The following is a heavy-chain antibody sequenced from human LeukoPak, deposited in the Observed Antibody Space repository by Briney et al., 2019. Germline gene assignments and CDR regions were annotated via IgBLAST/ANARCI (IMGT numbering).Heavy chain of an antibody. CDR2: IYYSGST. CDR3: ASGSSGWYGGLDY. J-gene: IGHJ4*02. Sequence: SETLSLTCAVCGGSFSGYYWGWIRQPPGKGLEWIGSIYYSGSTYYNPSLKSRVTISVDTSKNQFSLKLSSVTAADTAVYYCASGSSGWYGGLDYWGQGTLVTVSS. V-gene: IGHV4-39*01. CDR1: GGSFSGYY. D-gene: IGHD6-19*01.